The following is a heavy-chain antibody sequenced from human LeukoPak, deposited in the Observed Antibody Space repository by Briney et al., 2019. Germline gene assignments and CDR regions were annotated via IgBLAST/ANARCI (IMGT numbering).Heavy chain of an antibody. J-gene: IGHJ4*02. Sequence: SQTLSLTCTVSGGSISSYYWSWIRQPAGKGLEWIGRIYTSGSTNYNPSLKSRVTISVDTSKNQFSLKLSSVTAADTAVYYCARHKPGYSSSWCFDYWGQGTLVTVSS. D-gene: IGHD6-13*01. CDR2: IYTSGST. V-gene: IGHV4-4*07. CDR3: ARHKPGYSSSWCFDY. CDR1: GGSISSYY.